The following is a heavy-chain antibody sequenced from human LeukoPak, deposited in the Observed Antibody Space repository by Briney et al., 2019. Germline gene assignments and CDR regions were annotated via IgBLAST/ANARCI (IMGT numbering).Heavy chain of an antibody. CDR3: ARYLVGATGYDY. CDR1: GGFISSYY. J-gene: IGHJ4*02. CDR2: IYYSGST. V-gene: IGHV4-59*01. D-gene: IGHD1-26*01. Sequence: SETLSLTCTVSGGFISSYYWSWIRQPPGKGLEWIGYIYYSGSTNYNPSLKSRVTISVDTSKNQFSLKLSSVTAADTAVYYCARYLVGATGYDYWGQGTLVTVSS.